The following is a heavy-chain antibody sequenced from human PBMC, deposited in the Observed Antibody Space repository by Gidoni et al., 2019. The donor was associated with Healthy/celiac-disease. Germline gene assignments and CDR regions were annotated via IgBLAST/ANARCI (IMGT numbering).Heavy chain of an antibody. J-gene: IGHJ6*02. CDR2: IIPIFGTA. CDR1: GGTFSSYA. V-gene: IGHV1-69*01. CDR3: ARDSAGKYYSYGMDV. Sequence: GSSEKVSCKASGGTFSSYAISGVRQAPGQGLEWMGGIIPIFGTANNAQRFQGRVTITADESTSTASMELCSLRSEDTAVYYCARDSAGKYYSYGMDVWGQGTTVTVSS. D-gene: IGHD3-10*01.